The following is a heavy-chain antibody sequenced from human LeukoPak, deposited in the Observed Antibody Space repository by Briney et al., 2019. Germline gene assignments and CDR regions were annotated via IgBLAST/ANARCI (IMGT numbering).Heavy chain of an antibody. J-gene: IGHJ4*02. CDR1: GGSINPYY. CDR3: ARHGGGGESYPRVFDY. D-gene: IGHD1-26*01. CDR2: IYHSGST. V-gene: IGHV4-59*08. Sequence: SETLSLTCTASGGSINPYYWSWIRQPPGKGLEWIGYIYHSGSTNYNPSLKSRVIISVDTSKNQFSLKLNSVTAADTAMYYCARHGGGGESYPRVFDYWGRGNLVTVSS.